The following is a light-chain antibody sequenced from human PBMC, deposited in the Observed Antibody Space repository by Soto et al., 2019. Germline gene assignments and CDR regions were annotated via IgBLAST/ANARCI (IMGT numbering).Light chain of an antibody. CDR3: AVWDDSLSGYV. V-gene: IGLV1-44*01. J-gene: IGLJ1*01. CDR1: SSNIGRNS. Sequence: QSVLTQPPSASGTPGQRLTISCSGSSSNIGRNSVNWYQQLPGTAPKLLIYSTNQRPSGVPARFSGSKSGTSASLAISGLQSEDEADYYCAVWDDSLSGYVFGTGTKLTVL. CDR2: STN.